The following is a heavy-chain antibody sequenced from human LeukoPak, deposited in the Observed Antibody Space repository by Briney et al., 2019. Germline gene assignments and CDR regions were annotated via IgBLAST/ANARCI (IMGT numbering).Heavy chain of an antibody. Sequence: PSETLSLTCTVSGGSISSYYWSWIRQPPGKGLEWIGYIYYSGSTNYNPSLKSRVTISVDTSKNQFSLKLSSVTAADTAVYYCARDRKYQLLFDYYYMDVWGKGTTVTVSS. V-gene: IGHV4-59*12. CDR2: IYYSGST. CDR1: GGSISSYY. CDR3: ARDRKYQLLFDYYYMDV. D-gene: IGHD2-2*01. J-gene: IGHJ6*03.